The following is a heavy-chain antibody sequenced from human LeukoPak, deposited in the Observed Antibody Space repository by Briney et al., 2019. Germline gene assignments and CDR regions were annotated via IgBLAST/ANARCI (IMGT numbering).Heavy chain of an antibody. CDR2: IYTSGST. Sequence: SETLSLTCTVSGGSISSYYWSWIRQPPGKGLEWIGYIYTSGSTNYNPSLKSRVTISVDTSKNQFSLKLSSVTAADTAVYYCARRSLGVRGVISWFDPWGQGTLVTVSS. D-gene: IGHD3-10*01. CDR3: ARRSLGVRGVISWFDP. J-gene: IGHJ5*02. CDR1: GGSISSYY. V-gene: IGHV4-4*09.